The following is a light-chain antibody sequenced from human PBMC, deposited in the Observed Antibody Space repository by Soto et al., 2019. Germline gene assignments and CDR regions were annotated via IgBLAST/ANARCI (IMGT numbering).Light chain of an antibody. J-gene: IGKJ1*01. CDR2: DAP. CDR3: QQYNSFWT. V-gene: IGKV1-13*02. Sequence: QMTQSPSSVSPSLGGTVSVTCRASQGISNDLGWHQQTPGKAPKLLIYDAPSLDSGVPSRFSGSGSGTEFPLTISSLQPDDFATYYCQQYNSFWTFGQGTKVDIK. CDR1: QGISND.